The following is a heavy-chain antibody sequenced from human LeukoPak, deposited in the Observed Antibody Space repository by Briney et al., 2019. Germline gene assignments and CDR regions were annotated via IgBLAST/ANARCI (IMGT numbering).Heavy chain of an antibody. Sequence: GESLKISCKGSGYSFTSYWIGWVRQMPGKGPEWMGIIYPGDSDTRYSPSFQGQVTISADTPISTAYLPWSSLKASDTAMYYCARSMSCSSTSCYFSPGYGMDVWGQGTTVTVSS. CDR3: ARSMSCSSTSCYFSPGYGMDV. D-gene: IGHD2-2*01. CDR1: GYSFTSYW. V-gene: IGHV5-51*04. CDR2: IYPGDSDT. J-gene: IGHJ6*02.